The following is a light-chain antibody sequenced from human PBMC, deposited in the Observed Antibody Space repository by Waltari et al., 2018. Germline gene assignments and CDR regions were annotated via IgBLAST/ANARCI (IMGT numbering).Light chain of an antibody. J-gene: IGKJ1*01. CDR1: QTISID. V-gene: IGKV1-39*01. CDR2: AAS. Sequence: DITMTQSPPSLSSSVGDRVTITCRASQTISIDLNWYQQKPGKAPNLLIYAASILQSGVPSRFSGSGFGTDFTLIITSLQPEDFATYYCKQSYSFPRTFGQGTQVEIK. CDR3: KQSYSFPRT.